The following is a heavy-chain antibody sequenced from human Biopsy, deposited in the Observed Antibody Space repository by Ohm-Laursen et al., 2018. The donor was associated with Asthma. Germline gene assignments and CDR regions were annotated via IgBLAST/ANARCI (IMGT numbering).Heavy chain of an antibody. D-gene: IGHD7-27*01. V-gene: IGHV4-39*01. J-gene: IGHJ4*02. CDR1: GGSMSSSSYY. CDR3: ARHWDWGSFFDY. CDR2: ISYTGSA. Sequence: SEILSLTWTVSGGSMSSSSYYWGWIRQPPGKGLEWMGSISYTGSAYHNPSLKSRVTISVDTSKNHFSLKLSSVTAADTAVYYCARHWDWGSFFDYWGQGTPVTVSS.